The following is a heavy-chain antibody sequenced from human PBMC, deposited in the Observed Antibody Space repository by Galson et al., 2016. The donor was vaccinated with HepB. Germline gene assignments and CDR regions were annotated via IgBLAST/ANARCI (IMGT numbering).Heavy chain of an antibody. Sequence: SETLSLTCAVSGDSISGYYWTWIRQPPGKGLQWIGYIYSSGSTNYSYSLKSRPTMSIDASKNQFSLKLTSVTAADTAVYYCAKGGTRRHDFWGQGILVTVSS. D-gene: IGHD1-1*01. CDR1: GDSISGYY. J-gene: IGHJ4*02. CDR3: AKGGTRRHDF. CDR2: IYSSGST. V-gene: IGHV4-59*01.